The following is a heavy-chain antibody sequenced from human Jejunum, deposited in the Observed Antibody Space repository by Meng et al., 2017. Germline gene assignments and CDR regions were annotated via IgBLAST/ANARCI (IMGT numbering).Heavy chain of an antibody. D-gene: IGHD2-8*01. J-gene: IGHJ2*01. V-gene: IGHV3-7*01. Sequence: GGSLRLSCAASGFSFSGYWMSWVRQAPGKGLEWLADIKRDGSKKYYVDSVKGRFTISRDNTRNSLYLQMDSLRAEDTAVYYCARDHGVSDTNNWYFDLWVRGTLVTVS. CDR3: ARDHGVSDTNNWYFDL. CDR2: IKRDGSKK. CDR1: GFSFSGYW.